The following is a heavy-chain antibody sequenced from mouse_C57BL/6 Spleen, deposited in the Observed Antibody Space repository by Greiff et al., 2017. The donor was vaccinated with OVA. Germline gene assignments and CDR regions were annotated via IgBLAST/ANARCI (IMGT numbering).Heavy chain of an antibody. V-gene: IGHV1-76*01. Sequence: QLQLKESGAELVRPGASVKLSCKASGYTFTDYYINWVKQRPGQGLEWIARLYPGSGNTYYNEKFKGKATLTAEKSSSTAYMQLSSLTSEDSAVYFCARLLLSYYYAMDYWGQGTSGTVSS. CDR1: GYTFTDYY. J-gene: IGHJ4*01. CDR2: LYPGSGNT. CDR3: ARLLLSYYYAMDY. D-gene: IGHD2-10*01.